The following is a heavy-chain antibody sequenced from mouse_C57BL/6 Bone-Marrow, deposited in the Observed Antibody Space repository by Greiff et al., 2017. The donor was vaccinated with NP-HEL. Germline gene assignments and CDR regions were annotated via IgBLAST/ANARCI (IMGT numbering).Heavy chain of an antibody. CDR3: ARQPGAMDY. J-gene: IGHJ4*01. V-gene: IGHV5-15*01. Sequence: EVQLVESGAGLVQPGASLKLSCAASGFTFSDYGMAWVRQAPRQGPEWVAFISNLAYSIYYADTVTGPFTISRENAKNTQYLEMSSLRSEDTAMYYCARQPGAMDYWGQGTSVTVSA. CDR1: GFTFSDYG. CDR2: ISNLAYSI.